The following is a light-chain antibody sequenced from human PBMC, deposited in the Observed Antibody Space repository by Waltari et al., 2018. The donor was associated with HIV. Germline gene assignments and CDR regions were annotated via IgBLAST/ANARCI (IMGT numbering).Light chain of an antibody. V-gene: IGKV1-5*03. CDR3: QQGRT. CDR2: KAS. CDR1: PSIGSW. J-gene: IGKJ1*01. Sequence: DMQMTQSPSTLSASVGDRVTITCRASPSIGSWLAWYQQKPGKAPKLLIYKASSLESGVPSRFSGSGSGPEFTLTISSLQPDDFATYYCQQGRTFGQGTKVEIK.